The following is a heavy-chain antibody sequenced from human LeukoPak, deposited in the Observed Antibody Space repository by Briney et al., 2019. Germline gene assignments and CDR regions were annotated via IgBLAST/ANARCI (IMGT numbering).Heavy chain of an antibody. CDR3: ARERGYYYDSSGPTFDY. D-gene: IGHD3-22*01. CDR2: ISAYNGNT. J-gene: IGHJ4*02. Sequence: GASVKVSCKASGYTFTSYGIGWVRQAPGQGLEWMGWISAYNGNTNYAQKLQGRVTMTTDTSTSTAYMELRSLRSDDTAVYYCARERGYYYDSSGPTFDYWGQGTLVTVSS. CDR1: GYTFTSYG. V-gene: IGHV1-18*01.